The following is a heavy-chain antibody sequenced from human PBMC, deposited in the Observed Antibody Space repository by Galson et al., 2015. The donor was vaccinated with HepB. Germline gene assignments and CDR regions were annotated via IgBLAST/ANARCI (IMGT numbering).Heavy chain of an antibody. J-gene: IGHJ5*02. CDR1: GYSFTSYW. CDR2: IYPGDSDT. D-gene: IGHD2-2*02. CDR3: ARSYCSSTSCYIGDLTFWFDP. Sequence: QSGAEVKKPGESLKISCKGSGYSFTSYWIGWVRQIPGKGLEWMGIIYPGDSDTRYSPSFQGQVTISADMSISTAYLQWSSLKASDTAMYYCARSYCSSTSCYIGDLTFWFDPWGQGTLVTVSS. V-gene: IGHV5-51*03.